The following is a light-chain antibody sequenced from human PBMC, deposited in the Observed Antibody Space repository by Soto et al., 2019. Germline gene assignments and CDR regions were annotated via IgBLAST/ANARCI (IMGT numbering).Light chain of an antibody. CDR2: GAS. CDR3: QQYGSSPT. V-gene: IGKV3-20*01. J-gene: IGKJ5*01. Sequence: VLTQSPDTLSLSPGERATLSCRASQSVSSSYLAWYQQKPGQAPRLLIYGASSRATGIPDRFSGSGSGTDFTLTISRLEPEDFAVYYCQQYGSSPTFGQGTRLEIK. CDR1: QSVSSSY.